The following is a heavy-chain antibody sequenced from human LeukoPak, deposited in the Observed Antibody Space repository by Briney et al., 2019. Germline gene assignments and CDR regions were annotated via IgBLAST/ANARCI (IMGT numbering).Heavy chain of an antibody. CDR3: AKDSDYVSSGYADY. Sequence: GGSLRLSCAASGFTFSTYSMNWVRQAPGKGLEWVAVIWYDGSNKYYADSVKGRFTISRDNSKNTLYLHMNSLRAEDTAVYYCAKDSDYVSSGYADYWGQGTLVTVSS. CDR1: GFTFSTYS. CDR2: IWYDGSNK. J-gene: IGHJ4*02. V-gene: IGHV3-33*06. D-gene: IGHD3-22*01.